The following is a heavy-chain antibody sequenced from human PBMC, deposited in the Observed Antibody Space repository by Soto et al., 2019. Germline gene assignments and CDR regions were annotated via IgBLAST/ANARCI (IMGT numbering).Heavy chain of an antibody. CDR2: ISYDGSNK. Sequence: QVQLVESGGGVVQPGRSLRLSCAASGFTFSSHGMHWVRQAPGKGLEWVAVISYDGSNKYYADSVKGRFTISRDNSKNTLYLQMNSLRAEDTAVYFCAKSLVGSSAAYYYYTMDVWGQGTTVTVSS. D-gene: IGHD1-26*01. V-gene: IGHV3-30*18. CDR1: GFTFSSHG. J-gene: IGHJ6*02. CDR3: AKSLVGSSAAYYYYTMDV.